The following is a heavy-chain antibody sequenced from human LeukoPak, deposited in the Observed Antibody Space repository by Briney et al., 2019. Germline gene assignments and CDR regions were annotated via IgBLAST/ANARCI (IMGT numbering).Heavy chain of an antibody. CDR3: ARAVAAADSY. J-gene: IGHJ4*02. CDR1: GFAFSSYG. V-gene: IGHV3-33*03. D-gene: IGHD6-13*01. Sequence: GGSLRLSCAASGFAFSSYGMHWVRQAPGKGLEWVAVIWYDGSNKYYADSVKGRFTISRDNVKNSVYLQMNSLRAEDTAVYSCARAVAAADSYWGRGTLVTVSS. CDR2: IWYDGSNK.